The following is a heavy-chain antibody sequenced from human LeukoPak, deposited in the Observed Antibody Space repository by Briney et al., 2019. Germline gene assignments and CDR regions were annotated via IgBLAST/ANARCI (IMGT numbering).Heavy chain of an antibody. D-gene: IGHD3-22*01. CDR3: ARRGYYYDRSGYYYFDY. CDR1: GGSISSYY. V-gene: IGHV4-59*08. CDR2: IHHSGTT. Sequence: SETLSLTCTVSGGSISSYYWSWIRQPPGKGLEWIGCIHHSGTTDYNPPLKSRATTSVDTSKNQFSLKLRSVTAADTAVYYCARRGYYYDRSGYYYFDYWGQGILVTVSS. J-gene: IGHJ4*02.